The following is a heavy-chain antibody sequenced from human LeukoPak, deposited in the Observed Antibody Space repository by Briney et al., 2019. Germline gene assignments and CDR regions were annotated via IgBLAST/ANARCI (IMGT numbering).Heavy chain of an antibody. Sequence: GASVKVSCKASGYSFTGYYMHWVRQAPGQGLEWMGWINPNSGATKYEQKFQGRVTMTRDTSITTAYMELSRLRSDDSAVYYCARVTPIRQLYIDYWGQGMSVTVSS. J-gene: IGHJ4*02. CDR1: GYSFTGYY. CDR3: ARVTPIRQLYIDY. CDR2: INPNSGAT. V-gene: IGHV1-2*02. D-gene: IGHD5-24*01.